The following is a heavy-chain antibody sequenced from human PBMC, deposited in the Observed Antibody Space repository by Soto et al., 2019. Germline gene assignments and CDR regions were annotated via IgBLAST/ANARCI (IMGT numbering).Heavy chain of an antibody. V-gene: IGHV1-69*12. CDR1: GGTFSTYA. J-gene: IGHJ2*01. CDR2: TIPLFGTA. CDR3: AQTLGSAVAGPGRFDL. D-gene: IGHD6-19*01. Sequence: QVQLVQSGAEVKKPGSSVKVSCKASGGTFSTYAISWVRQAPGKGLEWMGGTIPLFGTANYAQKFQGRVMITADESTSTAYMELSSLRSEETAVYYCAQTLGSAVAGPGRFDLWGRGTLITVSS.